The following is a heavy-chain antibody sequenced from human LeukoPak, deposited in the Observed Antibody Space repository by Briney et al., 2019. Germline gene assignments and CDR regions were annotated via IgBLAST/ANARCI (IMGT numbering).Heavy chain of an antibody. V-gene: IGHV3-23*01. D-gene: IGHD4-23*01. CDR1: GFTFSSYA. J-gene: IGHJ4*02. Sequence: GGSLRLSCAASGFTFSSYAMSWVRQAPGKGLEWVSAISGSGGSTYYADFVKGRFTISRDNSKNTLYLQMNSLRAEDTAVYYCAIQSTVVKNFDYWGQGTLVTVSS. CDR2: ISGSGGST. CDR3: AIQSTVVKNFDY.